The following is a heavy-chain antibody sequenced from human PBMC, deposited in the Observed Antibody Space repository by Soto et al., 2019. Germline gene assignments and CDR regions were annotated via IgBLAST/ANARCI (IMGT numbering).Heavy chain of an antibody. CDR1: GDSVTSYW. CDR2: IYPGDSDT. Sequence: PGPALKSSGKRSGDSVTSYWISWERQMPGKGLEWMGIIYPGDSDTRYSPSFQGQVTISADKSISTAYLQWSSLKASDTAMYYCAIKLGNYDFWSGYFAPPPSFDYWGQGTLVTVSS. J-gene: IGHJ4*02. V-gene: IGHV5-51*01. CDR3: AIKLGNYDFWSGYFAPPPSFDY. D-gene: IGHD3-3*01.